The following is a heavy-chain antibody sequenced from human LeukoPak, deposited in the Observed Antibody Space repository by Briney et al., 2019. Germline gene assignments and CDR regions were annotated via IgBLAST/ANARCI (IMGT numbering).Heavy chain of an antibody. CDR1: GGSFSGYY. CDR2: INHSGST. V-gene: IGHV4-34*01. CDR3: ARGGGITYYYGSGSYRWFDP. Sequence: PSETLSLTCAVYGGSFSGYYWSWNRQPPGKGLEWIGEINHSGSTNYNPSLKSRVTISVDTSKNQFSLKLSSVTAADTAVYYCARGGGITYYYGSGSYRWFDPWGQGTLVTVSS. D-gene: IGHD3-10*01. J-gene: IGHJ5*02.